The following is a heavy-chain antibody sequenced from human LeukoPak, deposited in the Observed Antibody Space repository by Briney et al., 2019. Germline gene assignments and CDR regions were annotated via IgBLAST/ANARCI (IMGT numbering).Heavy chain of an antibody. CDR1: GFTFGDYA. Sequence: GRSLRLSCTASGFTFGDYAMSWVRQAPGKGLGWVGFIRSKAYGGTTEYAASVKGRFTISRDDSKSIAYLQMNSLKTEDTAVYYCTRVGRAGLWFGEPPYYFDYWGQGTLVTVSS. V-gene: IGHV3-49*04. CDR3: TRVGRAGLWFGEPPYYFDY. D-gene: IGHD3-10*01. J-gene: IGHJ4*02. CDR2: IRSKAYGGTT.